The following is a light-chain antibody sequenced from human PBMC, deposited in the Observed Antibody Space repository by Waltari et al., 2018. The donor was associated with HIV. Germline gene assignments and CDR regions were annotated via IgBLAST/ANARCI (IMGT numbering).Light chain of an antibody. CDR1: QTVSSNY. Sequence: DIVLTQSPGTMSLSPGERATLSCWASQTVSSNYLAWYQQKPGQAPRLLIYGASSKAADIPDRFSGSGSGTDFTLTISRLEPEDFAVYYCQQYGGSPLYTFGQGTKLEIK. J-gene: IGKJ2*01. CDR2: GAS. CDR3: QQYGGSPLYT. V-gene: IGKV3-20*01.